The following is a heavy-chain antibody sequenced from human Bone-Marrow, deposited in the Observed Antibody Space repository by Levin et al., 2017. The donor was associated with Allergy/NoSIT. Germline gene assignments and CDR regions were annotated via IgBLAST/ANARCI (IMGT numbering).Heavy chain of an antibody. Sequence: SGPTLVKPTQTLTLTCTFSGFSLSTSGVGVGWIRPPPGKALEWLALIYWDDDKRYSPSLKSRLTITKDTSKNQVVLTMTNMDPVDTATYYCALDYGDYGAFDIWGQGTMVTVSS. J-gene: IGHJ3*02. CDR2: IYWDDDK. CDR3: ALDYGDYGAFDI. CDR1: GFSLSTSGVG. V-gene: IGHV2-5*02. D-gene: IGHD4-17*01.